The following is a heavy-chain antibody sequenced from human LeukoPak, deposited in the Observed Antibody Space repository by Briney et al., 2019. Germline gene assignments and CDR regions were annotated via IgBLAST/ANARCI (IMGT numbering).Heavy chain of an antibody. CDR3: ARVIFSSGRYYFDY. CDR2: ISAYNGNT. D-gene: IGHD6-19*01. V-gene: IGHV1-18*01. Sequence: GASVKVSCKASGYTFTSYGISWVRQAPGQGLERMGWISAYNGNTNYAQKFQGRVTMTRDTSISTAYMELSRLRSDDTAVYYCARVIFSSGRYYFDYWGQGTLVTVSS. CDR1: GYTFTSYG. J-gene: IGHJ4*02.